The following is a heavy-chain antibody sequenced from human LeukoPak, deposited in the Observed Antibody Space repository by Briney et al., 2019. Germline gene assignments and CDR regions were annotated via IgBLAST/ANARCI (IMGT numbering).Heavy chain of an antibody. CDR3: ARSQWLAAFDY. J-gene: IGHJ4*02. CDR1: GYTFTGYY. V-gene: IGHV1-2*02. D-gene: IGHD6-19*01. CDR2: INPNSGGT. Sequence: ALAKVSCKASGYTFTGYYMHWVRQAPGQGLEWMGWINPNSGGTNYAQKFQGRVTMTRDTSISTAYMELSRLRSDDTAVYYCARSQWLAAFDYWGQGTLVTVSS.